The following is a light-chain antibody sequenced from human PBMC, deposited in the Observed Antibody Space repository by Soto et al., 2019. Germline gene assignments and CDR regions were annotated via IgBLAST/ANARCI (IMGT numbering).Light chain of an antibody. J-gene: IGLJ1*01. Sequence: QSVLTHPPSAAGTPGQRVTITYSGSSSNIGSNYVYWYQQLPGTAPKLLIYSNNQRPSGVPDRFSGSKPGTSASLAISGLRSEDEADYYCAAWDDSLSGYVFGTGTKVTVL. V-gene: IGLV1-47*02. CDR2: SNN. CDR1: SSNIGSNY. CDR3: AAWDDSLSGYV.